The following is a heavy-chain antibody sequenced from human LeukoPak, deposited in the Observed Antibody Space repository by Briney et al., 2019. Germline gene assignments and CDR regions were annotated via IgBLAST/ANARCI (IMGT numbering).Heavy chain of an antibody. J-gene: IGHJ4*02. CDR2: IWYDGSNK. Sequence: GRSLRLSCAASGFTFSNYGMHWVRQAPGKGLEWVAVIWYDGSNKYYADSVKGRFTISRDNSKNTLYLQMNSLRAEDTAVYYCAKVGFSEMEWLLYSDHWGQGTLVTVSS. CDR1: GFTFSNYG. CDR3: AKVGFSEMEWLLYSDH. V-gene: IGHV3-33*06. D-gene: IGHD3-3*01.